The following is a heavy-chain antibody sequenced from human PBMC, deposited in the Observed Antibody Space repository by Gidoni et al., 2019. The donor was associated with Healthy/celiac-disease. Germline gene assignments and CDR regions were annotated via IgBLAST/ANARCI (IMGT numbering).Heavy chain of an antibody. CDR2: IWYDGSNK. CDR3: ARGLPYYFDY. D-gene: IGHD5-18*01. V-gene: IGHV3-33*01. CDR1: GFTFSSYG. Sequence: QVQLVESGGGVVQPGRSLRLSCAASGFTFSSYGMHWVRQAPGKGLEWVAVIWYDGSNKYYADSVKGRFTISRDNSKNTLYLQMNSLRAEDTAVYYCARGLPYYFDYWGQGTLVTVSS. J-gene: IGHJ4*02.